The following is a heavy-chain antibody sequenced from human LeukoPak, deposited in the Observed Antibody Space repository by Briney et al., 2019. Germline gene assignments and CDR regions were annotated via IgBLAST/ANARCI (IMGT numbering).Heavy chain of an antibody. CDR2: INHSGST. V-gene: IGHV4-34*01. CDR1: GGSFSGYY. CDR3: ASPHCSSTSCYPRAYYYYGMDV. Sequence: SETLSLTCAVYGGSFSGYYWSWIRQPPGKGLEWIGEINHSGSTNYNPSLRSRVTISVDTSKNQFSLKLSSVTAADTAVYYCASPHCSSTSCYPRAYYYYGMDVWGQGTTVTVSS. D-gene: IGHD2-2*01. J-gene: IGHJ6*02.